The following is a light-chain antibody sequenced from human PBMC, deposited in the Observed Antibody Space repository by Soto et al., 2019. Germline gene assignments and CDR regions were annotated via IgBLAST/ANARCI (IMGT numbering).Light chain of an antibody. J-gene: IGLJ1*01. CDR1: SSNIGGNS. Sequence: QSVLTQPPSGSAAPGQKVTISWSGSSSNIGGNSVSWYQQLPGTAPKLLIYDDNKRPSGIPDRFSGSKSGTSATLGITGFQTGDEADYYCGSWDSRLSTYVFGTGAKVTVL. V-gene: IGLV1-51*01. CDR3: GSWDSRLSTYV. CDR2: DDN.